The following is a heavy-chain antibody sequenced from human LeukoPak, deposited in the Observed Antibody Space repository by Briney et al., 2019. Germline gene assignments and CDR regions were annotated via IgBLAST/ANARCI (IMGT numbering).Heavy chain of an antibody. J-gene: IGHJ6*02. V-gene: IGHV3-30*02. CDR3: ARVSGIYYYNYGMDV. CDR1: GFTFSSYG. D-gene: IGHD6-25*01. Sequence: GGSLRLSCAASGFTFSSYGMHWVRQAPGKGLEWVAFIRYDGSNKYYADSVKGRFTISRDNAKNSLYLEINSLRAEDTAVYYCARVSGIYYYNYGMDVWGQGTTVTVSS. CDR2: IRYDGSNK.